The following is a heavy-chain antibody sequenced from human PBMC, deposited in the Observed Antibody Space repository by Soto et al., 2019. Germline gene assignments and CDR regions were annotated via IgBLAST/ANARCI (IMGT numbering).Heavy chain of an antibody. CDR3: AKGDSSSHYYGMDV. CDR1: GFTFDDYA. J-gene: IGHJ6*02. Sequence: EVQLVESGGGLVQPGRSLRLSCAASGFTFDDYAMHWVRQAPGKGLEWVSGISWTSGSIGYADSVKGRFTISRDNAKNSLYLQMNSLRAEDTALYYCAKGDSSSHYYGMDVWGQGTTVTVSS. D-gene: IGHD6-6*01. V-gene: IGHV3-9*01. CDR2: ISWTSGSI.